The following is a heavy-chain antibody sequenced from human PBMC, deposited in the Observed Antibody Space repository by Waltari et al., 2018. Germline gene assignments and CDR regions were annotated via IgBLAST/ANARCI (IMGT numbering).Heavy chain of an antibody. J-gene: IGHJ3*02. CDR2: MYFSGTK. CDR3: ARLPRGSVIIGAFDI. CDR1: GDSIRSHF. D-gene: IGHD3-22*01. Sequence: VQLQESGPGLVKPSETLSLRCNVSGDSIRSHFWSWIRQAPGKGLEWIGHMYFSGTKDYNPFLNSRVAISIDTSKNHFSLNLRSGTAADTAIYYCARLPRGSVIIGAFDIWGQGTQVTVSS. V-gene: IGHV4-59*11.